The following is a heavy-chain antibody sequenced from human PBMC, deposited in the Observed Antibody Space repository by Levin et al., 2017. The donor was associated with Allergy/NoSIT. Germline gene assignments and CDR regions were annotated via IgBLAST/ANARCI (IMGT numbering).Heavy chain of an antibody. CDR2: ISSSGNTV. CDR1: GFTFSDYY. J-gene: IGHJ5*02. D-gene: IGHD6-13*01. V-gene: IGHV3-11*01. Sequence: GESLKISCAASGFTFSDYYMSWIRQAPGRGLEWVSYISSSGNTVYYADSVKGRFTISRDNAKNSLYLQMNSLRAEDTAVYYCARAAGWFDPWGQGTLVTVSS. CDR3: ARAAGWFDP.